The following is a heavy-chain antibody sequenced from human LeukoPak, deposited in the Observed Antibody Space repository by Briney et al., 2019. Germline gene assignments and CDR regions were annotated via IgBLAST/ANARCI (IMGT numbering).Heavy chain of an antibody. Sequence: SETLSLTCAVSGGSISSGAYSWSWIRQPPRKGLEWIGYVYYSGGTYYNPSLKSRVTISVDTSKNQFSLKLSSVTAADTAVYYCARGFEDGYNQGAVFDIWGQGTMVTVSS. CDR3: ARGFEDGYNQGAVFDI. J-gene: IGHJ3*02. CDR2: VYYSGGT. D-gene: IGHD5-24*01. CDR1: GGSISSGAYS. V-gene: IGHV4-30-4*07.